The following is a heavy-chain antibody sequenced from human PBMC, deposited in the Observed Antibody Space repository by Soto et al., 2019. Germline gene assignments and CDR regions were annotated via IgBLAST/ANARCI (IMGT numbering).Heavy chain of an antibody. CDR1: GFTCGDYG. V-gene: IGHV3-7*04. CDR2: IKPDGGEK. J-gene: IGHJ3*02. Sequence: GGSLRLSCATSGFTCGDYGRSWVRQAQGKGLEWVANIKPDGGEKWYVDSVRGRFTISRDNAKNSLYLQMNSLRAEDTAVYYCARGDFYDNSGPFSDAFDIWGQGTMVTVSS. D-gene: IGHD3-22*01. CDR3: ARGDFYDNSGPFSDAFDI.